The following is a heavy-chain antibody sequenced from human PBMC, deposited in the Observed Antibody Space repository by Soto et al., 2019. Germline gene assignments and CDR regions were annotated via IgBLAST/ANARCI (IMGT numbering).Heavy chain of an antibody. CDR1: GFSFSTYS. V-gene: IGHV3-21*01. D-gene: IGHD4-4*01. CDR3: VKDRGNSNPSEFDY. Sequence: EVQLVESGGDLVKPGGSLRLSCAASGFSFSTYSMNWVRQAPGKGLEWVSSISSSSSFIYYADSVKGRFTISRDNAKNSLFLQMNSLRAEDTAVYYCVKDRGNSNPSEFDYWGQGTLVTVSS. J-gene: IGHJ4*02. CDR2: ISSSSSFI.